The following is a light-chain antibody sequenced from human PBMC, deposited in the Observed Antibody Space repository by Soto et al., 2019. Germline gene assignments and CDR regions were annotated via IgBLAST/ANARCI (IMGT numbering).Light chain of an antibody. Sequence: EIVLTQSPDTLSLSPGERATLSCRASQSVSSYLAWYQQKPGQAPRLLIYDASNRATGIPARFSGSGSGTDFTLTISRLEPEDFAVYFCQQYGSSPTFGQGTKVDNK. CDR3: QQYGSSPT. CDR2: DAS. J-gene: IGKJ1*01. V-gene: IGKV3-20*01. CDR1: QSVSSY.